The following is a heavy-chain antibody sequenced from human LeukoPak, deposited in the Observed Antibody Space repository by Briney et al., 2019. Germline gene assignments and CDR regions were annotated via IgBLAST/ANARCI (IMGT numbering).Heavy chain of an antibody. CDR2: ISGSGGST. CDR1: GFTFSSYA. CDR3: AKAGEDTAMVVSPDAFDI. V-gene: IGHV3-23*01. Sequence: GGSLRLSCAASGFTFSSYAMSWVRQAPGKGLEWVSAISGSGGSTYYADSVKGRFTISRDNSKNTLYLQMNSLRAEDTAVYYCAKAGEDTAMVVSPDAFDIWGQGTMVTVSS. J-gene: IGHJ3*02. D-gene: IGHD5-18*01.